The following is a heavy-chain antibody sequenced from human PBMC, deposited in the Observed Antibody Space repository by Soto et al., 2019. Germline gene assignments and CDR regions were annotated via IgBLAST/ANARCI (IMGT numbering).Heavy chain of an antibody. D-gene: IGHD6-13*01. CDR1: GYTFTSYA. Sequence: ASVKVCCKASGYTFTSYAMQWVRQDQEQRLEWMGWINAGNGNTKYSPKFQGRVTITRDTSASTAYMELSSLRSEDTAVYYCVRRHVSATGIDWFDPWGQGTLVTVSS. V-gene: IGHV1-3*01. CDR3: VRRHVSATGIDWFDP. J-gene: IGHJ5*02. CDR2: INAGNGNT.